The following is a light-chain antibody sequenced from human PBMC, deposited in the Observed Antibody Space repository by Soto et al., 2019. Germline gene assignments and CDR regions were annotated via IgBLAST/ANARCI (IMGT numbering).Light chain of an antibody. Sequence: EIVMTQSPVTLSVSPGERATLSCRASQSVSNHLAWYQQKPGQAPRLLIYAASTRAIGIPARFSGSGSGTEFTLTISSLQSEDFAVYYCQQYNNWPPRTFGQGTKLEIK. V-gene: IGKV3-15*01. CDR1: QSVSNH. CDR2: AAS. CDR3: QQYNNWPPRT. J-gene: IGKJ2*01.